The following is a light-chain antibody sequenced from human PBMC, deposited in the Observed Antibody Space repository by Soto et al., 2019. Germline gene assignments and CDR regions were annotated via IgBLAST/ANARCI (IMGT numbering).Light chain of an antibody. J-gene: IGKJ1*01. CDR3: QHYNSYSEA. CDR1: QTISSW. CDR2: KAS. V-gene: IGKV1-5*03. Sequence: IPITHSPSTLSGSLLYRHTINYRASQTISSWLAWYQQKPGKAPKLLIYKASTLKSGVPSRFSGSGSGTEFTLTISSLQPDDFATYYCQHYNSYSEAFGQGTKVDI.